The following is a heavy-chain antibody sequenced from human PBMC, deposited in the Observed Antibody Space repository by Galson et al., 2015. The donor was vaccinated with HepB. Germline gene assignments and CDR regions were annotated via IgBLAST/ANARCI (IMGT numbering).Heavy chain of an antibody. D-gene: IGHD4-11*01. CDR1: GYSFTSYW. J-gene: IGHJ4*02. Sequence: QSGAEVKKPGESLKISCKGSGYSFTSYWIGWVRQMPGKGLEWMGIIYPGDSETRYSPSFQGQVSISADKSISTAYLQWSSLQASDTAMYYCARQPGVKFDYSDYAYYFDYWGQGTLVTVSS. V-gene: IGHV5-51*01. CDR2: IYPGDSET. CDR3: ARQPGVKFDYSDYAYYFDY.